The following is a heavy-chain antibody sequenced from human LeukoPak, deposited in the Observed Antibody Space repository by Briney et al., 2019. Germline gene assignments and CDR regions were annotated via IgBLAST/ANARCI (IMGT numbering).Heavy chain of an antibody. CDR3: ARAGLRNGVDY. CDR1: GGSISSSDYY. CDR2: TYYSGTT. D-gene: IGHD3-10*01. Sequence: KPSETLSLTCTVSGGSISSSDYYWGWIRQPPGKGLEWIGSTYYSGTTYYNPSLKSRPTISVDTSKNHFSLRLNSVTAADTAVYYCARAGLRNGVDYWGQGTLVTVSS. V-gene: IGHV4-39*02. J-gene: IGHJ4*02.